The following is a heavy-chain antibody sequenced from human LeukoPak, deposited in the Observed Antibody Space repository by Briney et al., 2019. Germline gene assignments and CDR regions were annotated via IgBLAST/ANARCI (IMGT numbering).Heavy chain of an antibody. J-gene: IGHJ4*02. Sequence: PSETLSLTCTVSGGSISSSSYYWGWIRQPPGKGLEWIGSIYYSGSTYYNPSLKSRVTISVDTSKNQFSLKLSSVTAADTAVYYCARRSDRDYGDYGAFIYWGQGTLVTVSS. V-gene: IGHV4-39*01. D-gene: IGHD4-17*01. CDR3: ARRSDRDYGDYGAFIY. CDR2: IYYSGST. CDR1: GGSISSSSYY.